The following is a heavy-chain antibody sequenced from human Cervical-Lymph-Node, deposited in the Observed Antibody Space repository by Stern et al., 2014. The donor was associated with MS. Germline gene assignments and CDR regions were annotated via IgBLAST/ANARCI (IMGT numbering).Heavy chain of an antibody. CDR2: IMYDGSNP. J-gene: IGHJ4*02. V-gene: IGHV3-33*01. Sequence: QVQLVESGGGLVQPGGSLRLSCAASGFSFSRYAIHWVRQAPGKGLEWVALIMYDGSNPYYAATLTGRVTISRDNFKNTLYLQMNSLRAEDTAVYYCASAYSSSHYYFDYWGQGTLVTVSS. CDR1: GFSFSRYA. D-gene: IGHD6-13*01. CDR3: ASAYSSSHYYFDY.